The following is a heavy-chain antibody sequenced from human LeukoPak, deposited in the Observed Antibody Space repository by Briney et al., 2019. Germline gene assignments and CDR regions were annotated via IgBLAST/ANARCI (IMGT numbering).Heavy chain of an antibody. Sequence: ASVKVSCKASGYIFTGYYIHWVRQAPGQGLEWMGVIHPSATSTNYAQKFHDRVTMTRDTSTNTVYMELSSLRSEDTAVYYCARGTTMPFLTWGQGTLVTVSS. CDR1: GYIFTGYY. D-gene: IGHD3-3*02. J-gene: IGHJ4*02. CDR3: ARGTTMPFLT. V-gene: IGHV1-46*01. CDR2: IHPSATST.